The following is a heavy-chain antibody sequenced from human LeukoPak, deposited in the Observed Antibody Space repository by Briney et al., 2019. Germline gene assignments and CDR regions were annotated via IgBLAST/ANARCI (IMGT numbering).Heavy chain of an antibody. CDR2: ISWDSGSI. CDR1: GFTFDNYA. CDR3: AKDLRPESYQCLWFLHPFDY. Sequence: PGGSLRLSCAASGFTFDNYAMQWVRQAPGKGLEWVSGISWDSGSIHYVDSVKGRFTISRDNAKNSLYLQMNSLSAEDTAVYYYAKDLRPESYQCLWFLHPFDYCGQGTLVTVSS. V-gene: IGHV3-9*01. J-gene: IGHJ4*02. D-gene: IGHD3-10*01.